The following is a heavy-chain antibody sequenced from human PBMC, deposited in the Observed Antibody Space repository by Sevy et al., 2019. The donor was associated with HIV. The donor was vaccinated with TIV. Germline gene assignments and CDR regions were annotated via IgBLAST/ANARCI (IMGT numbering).Heavy chain of an antibody. J-gene: IGHJ6*02. V-gene: IGHV3-9*01. CDR3: AKDINRGCDGINCYPYYYYFYGLDV. Sequence: GGSLRLSCAASGFPFNDHALHWVLQVPGKGLEWVSGISWNSRNVGYADSVKGRFTISRDNANHFLYLEMNSLRPEDTAFYYCAKDINRGCDGINCYPYYYYFYGLDVWGQGTTVTVSS. D-gene: IGHD2-21*01. CDR2: ISWNSRNV. CDR1: GFPFNDHA.